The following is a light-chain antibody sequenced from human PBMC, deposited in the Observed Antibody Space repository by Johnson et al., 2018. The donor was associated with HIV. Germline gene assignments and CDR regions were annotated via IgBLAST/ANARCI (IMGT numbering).Light chain of an antibody. V-gene: IGLV1-51*02. CDR3: GTWVSSLSLL. J-gene: IGLJ1*01. CDR1: SSNIGNNY. Sequence: QSVLTQPPSVSAAPGQKVTISCSGSSSNIGNNYVSWYQQLPGTAPKLLIYEDNKRPSGIPDRFSGSKSGTSATLGITGLQTGDEADYYCGTWVSSLSLLLGSGTKVTGL. CDR2: EDN.